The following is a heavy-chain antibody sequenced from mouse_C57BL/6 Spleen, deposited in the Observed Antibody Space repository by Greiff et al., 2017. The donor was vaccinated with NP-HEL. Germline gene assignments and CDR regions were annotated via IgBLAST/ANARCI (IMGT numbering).Heavy chain of an antibody. J-gene: IGHJ4*01. Sequence: EVKLQESGGGLVKPGGSLKLSCAASGFTFSDYGMHWVRQAPEKGLEWVAYISSGSSTIYYADTVKGRFTISRDNAKNTLFLQMTSLRSEDTAMYYCARDDYDDYAMDYWGQGTSVTVSS. CDR3: ARDDYDDYAMDY. CDR1: GFTFSDYG. D-gene: IGHD2-4*01. CDR2: ISSGSSTI. V-gene: IGHV5-17*01.